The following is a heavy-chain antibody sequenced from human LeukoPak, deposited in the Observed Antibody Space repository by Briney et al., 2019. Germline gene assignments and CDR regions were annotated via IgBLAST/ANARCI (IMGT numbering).Heavy chain of an antibody. Sequence: SETLSLTCSVSGGSISSYYWSWIRQPPGKRLEWIGYIYYSGSTNYNPSLKSRVTISVDTSKNQFSLKLSSVTAADTAVYYCARGLYSSSFSWFDPWGQGTLVTVSS. CDR3: ARGLYSSSFSWFDP. CDR1: GGSISSYY. D-gene: IGHD6-6*01. J-gene: IGHJ5*02. V-gene: IGHV4-59*12. CDR2: IYYSGST.